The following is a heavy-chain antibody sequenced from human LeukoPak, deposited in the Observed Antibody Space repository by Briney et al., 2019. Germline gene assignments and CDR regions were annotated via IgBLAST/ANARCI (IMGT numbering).Heavy chain of an antibody. CDR1: GYRFTSYW. CDR3: ARREMATIHFDS. J-gene: IGHJ4*02. Sequence: GEARKISFKGSGYRFTSYWIGWVRPMPGKGLECMGIIYPGDSDNRYSPSFRGQVTISADKSISTAYLQWSSLTASDTAMYYCARREMATIHFDSWGQGTLVTVSS. CDR2: IYPGDSDN. D-gene: IGHD5-24*01. V-gene: IGHV5-51*01.